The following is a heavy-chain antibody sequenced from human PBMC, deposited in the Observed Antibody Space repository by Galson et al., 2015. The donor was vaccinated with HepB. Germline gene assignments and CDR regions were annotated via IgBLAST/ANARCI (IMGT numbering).Heavy chain of an antibody. J-gene: IGHJ4*02. CDR2: ITSDGTTM. V-gene: IGHV3-11*01. D-gene: IGHD3-10*01. CDR1: GFTFNHYY. CDR3: ARDSFGEGPEFDY. Sequence: SLRLSCAASGFTFNHYYMNWIRQAPGKGLEWVSYITSDGTTMYYAGSVKGRFTISRDNAKNSLYLEMNSLRAEDTAVYYCARDSFGEGPEFDYWGQGTLVTVSS.